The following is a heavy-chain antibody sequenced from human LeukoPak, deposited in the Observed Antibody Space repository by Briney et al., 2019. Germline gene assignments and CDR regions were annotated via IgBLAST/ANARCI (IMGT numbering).Heavy chain of an antibody. Sequence: GASVKVSCKASGYTFTSYDINWVRQAAGQGLEWMGWMNPNSGNTGYAQKFQGRVTMTRNTSIRTDYMELSSLRFEDTAVYYCARCRRQRWYCSSTSCYTYYYYGMDVCYQGTTVPVSS. CDR2: MNPNSGNT. J-gene: IGHJ6*02. CDR3: ARCRRQRWYCSSTSCYTYYYYGMDV. CDR1: GYTFTSYD. V-gene: IGHV1-8*01. D-gene: IGHD2-2*02.